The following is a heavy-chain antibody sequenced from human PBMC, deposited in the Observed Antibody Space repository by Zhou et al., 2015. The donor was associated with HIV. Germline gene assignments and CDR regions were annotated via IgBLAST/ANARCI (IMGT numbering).Heavy chain of an antibody. D-gene: IGHD5-18*01. J-gene: IGHJ1*01. CDR3: ARVPNIRGYSYGETQYFQH. CDR1: GGTFSSYA. V-gene: IGHV1-69*12. Sequence: QVQLVQSGAEVKKPGSSVKVSCKASGGTFSSYAISWVRQAPGQGLEWMGGIIPIFGTANYAQKFQGRVTITADESTSTAYMELSSLRSEDTAVYYCARVPNIRGYSYGETQYFQHWGQGTLVTVSS. CDR2: IIPIFGTA.